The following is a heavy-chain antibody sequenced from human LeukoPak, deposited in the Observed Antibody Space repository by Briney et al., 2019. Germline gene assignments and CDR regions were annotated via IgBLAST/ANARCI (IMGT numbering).Heavy chain of an antibody. V-gene: IGHV3-53*01. J-gene: IGHJ5*01. CDR3: VGGHDLEFEF. Sequence: GGSLRLSCAASGFSVGTNYMTWVRQAPGKGLEWVSMIYAGGNTYYRDSVKGRFTISRDSSKNTVFLHMSGLRDDDTAVYYCVGGHDLEFEFWGQGALVIVSS. D-gene: IGHD4-23*01. CDR2: IYAGGNT. CDR1: GFSVGTNY.